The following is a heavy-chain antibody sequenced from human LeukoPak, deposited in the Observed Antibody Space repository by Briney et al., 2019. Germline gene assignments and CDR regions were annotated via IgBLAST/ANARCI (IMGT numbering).Heavy chain of an antibody. V-gene: IGHV3-7*01. Sequence: GGSLRLSCAASGFTFSSYAMSWVRQAPGKGLEWVANIKQDGSEKYYVDSVKGRFTISRDNAKNSLYLQMNSLRAEDTAVYYCARVHYGSGSYYNRPLGFDYWGQGTLVTVSS. CDR1: GFTFSSYA. CDR2: IKQDGSEK. CDR3: ARVHYGSGSYYNRPLGFDY. D-gene: IGHD3-10*01. J-gene: IGHJ4*02.